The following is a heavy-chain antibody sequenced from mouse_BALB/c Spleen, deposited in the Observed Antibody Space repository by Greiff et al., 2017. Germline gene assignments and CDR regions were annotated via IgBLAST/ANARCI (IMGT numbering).Heavy chain of an antibody. CDR1: GFTFSSFG. CDR3: ARDGNYRYWYFDV. J-gene: IGHJ1*01. V-gene: IGHV5-17*02. CDR2: ISSGSSTI. D-gene: IGHD2-1*01. Sequence: EVQLVESGGGLVQPGGSRKLSCASSGFTFSSFGMHWVRQAPEKGLEWVAYISSGSSTIYYADTVKGRFTISRDNPKNTLFLQMTSLRSEDTAMYYCARDGNYRYWYFDVWGAGTTVTVSS.